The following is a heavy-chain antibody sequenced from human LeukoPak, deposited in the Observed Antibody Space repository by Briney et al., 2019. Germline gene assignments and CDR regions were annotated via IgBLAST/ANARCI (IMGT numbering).Heavy chain of an antibody. D-gene: IGHD3-22*01. CDR1: GFTFSSYW. CDR3: ATTYYYDSSGYYYPTDY. J-gene: IGHJ4*02. Sequence: GGSLRLSRAASGFTFSSYWMSWVRQAPGKGLEWVANIKQDGSEKYYVDSVKGRFTISRDNAKNSLYLQMNSLRAEDTALYYCATTYYYDSSGYYYPTDYWGQGTLVTVSS. V-gene: IGHV3-7*03. CDR2: IKQDGSEK.